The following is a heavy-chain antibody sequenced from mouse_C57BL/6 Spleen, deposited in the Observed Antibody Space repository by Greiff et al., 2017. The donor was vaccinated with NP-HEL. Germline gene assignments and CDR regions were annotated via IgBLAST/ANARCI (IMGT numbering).Heavy chain of an antibody. CDR2: IYPGDGDT. CDR1: GYAFSSSW. J-gene: IGHJ2*01. Sequence: QVQLQQSGPELVKPGASVKISCKASGYAFSSSWMNWVKQRPGKGLEWIGRIYPGDGDTNYNGKFKGKATLTADKSSSTAYMQLSSLTSEDSAVDFCARWGDYDLDYWGQGTTLTVAS. D-gene: IGHD2-4*01. V-gene: IGHV1-82*01. CDR3: ARWGDYDLDY.